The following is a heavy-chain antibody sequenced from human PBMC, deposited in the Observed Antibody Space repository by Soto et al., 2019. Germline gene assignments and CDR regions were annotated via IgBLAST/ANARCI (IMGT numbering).Heavy chain of an antibody. CDR2: ISYDGRDK. D-gene: IGHD4-17*01. CDR1: GFTFGDDA. CDR3: AKSSTVTRIDY. Sequence: ESGGGVVQPGRSLRLSCAASGFTFGDDAMHWVRQAPGKGLEWVAVISYDGRDKYYTESVKGRFTISKDYSKNTLDLQMNSLRAEDTAVYYCAKSSTVTRIDYWGQGTLVTVSS. J-gene: IGHJ4*02. V-gene: IGHV3-30*18.